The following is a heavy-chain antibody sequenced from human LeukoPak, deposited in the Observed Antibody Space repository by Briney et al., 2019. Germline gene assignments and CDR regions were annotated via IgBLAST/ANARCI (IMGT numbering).Heavy chain of an antibody. D-gene: IGHD3-16*01. V-gene: IGHV4-59*08. J-gene: IGHJ3*01. CDR1: GGSISGTYY. CDR3: ARRWVYDKRAFDA. CDR2: IYYTGTT. Sequence: SETLSLTCTVSGGSISGTYYWSWIRQPPGKGLEWIGYIYYTGTTDSNPSLKSRVTISLDTSKSQFSLNLSSVTAADTAVYYCARRWVYDKRAFDAWGQGTMVTVSS.